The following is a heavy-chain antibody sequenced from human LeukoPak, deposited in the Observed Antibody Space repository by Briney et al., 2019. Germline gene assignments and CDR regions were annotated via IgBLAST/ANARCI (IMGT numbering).Heavy chain of an antibody. J-gene: IGHJ6*02. CDR3: ARGSGWYPADYGYYYYYYGMDV. D-gene: IGHD6-19*01. CDR2: MNPNRGNT. CDR1: GYTFTSYD. V-gene: IGHV1-8*01. Sequence: ASVKVSFKASGYTFTSYDINWVRQATGQGREWMGWMNPNRGNTGYTQKFQGRVTITRKAAIRTAYMELSSLRSEDTAVYYCARGSGWYPADYGYYYYYYGMDVWGQGTTVTVSS.